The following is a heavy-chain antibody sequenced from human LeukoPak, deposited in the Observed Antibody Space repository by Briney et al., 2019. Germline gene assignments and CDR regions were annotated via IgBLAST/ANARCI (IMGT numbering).Heavy chain of an antibody. V-gene: IGHV3-30*03. CDR3: ARLAVTTVVTPGY. CDR1: GFTFSSYG. CDR2: IPYDGSNK. J-gene: IGHJ4*02. Sequence: PGGSLRLSCAASGFTFSSYGMPWVRQAPGKGLEWVAVIPYDGSNKYYADSVKGRFTISRDNSKNTLYLQMNSLRAEDTAVYYCARLAVTTVVTPGYWGQGTLVTVSS. D-gene: IGHD4-17*01.